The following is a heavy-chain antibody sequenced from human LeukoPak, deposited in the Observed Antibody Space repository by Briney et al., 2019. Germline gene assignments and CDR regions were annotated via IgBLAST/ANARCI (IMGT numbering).Heavy chain of an antibody. V-gene: IGHV4-34*01. CDR2: INHSGNT. J-gene: IGHJ5*02. CDR1: GGSFSGSY. CDR3: ARGLLRSKSWFDP. D-gene: IGHD3-3*01. Sequence: SSETLSLTCAVYGGSFSGSYWTWIRQPPGKGLEWIGEINHSGNTNYNPSLKSRVTISVDTSKNQFSLKLSSVTAADTAVYYCARGLLRSKSWFDPWGQGTLVTVSS.